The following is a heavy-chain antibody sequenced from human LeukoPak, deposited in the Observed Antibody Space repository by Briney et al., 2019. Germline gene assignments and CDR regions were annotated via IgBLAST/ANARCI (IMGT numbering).Heavy chain of an antibody. CDR3: ARLISAAGYKWFDP. D-gene: IGHD6-13*01. J-gene: IGHJ5*02. V-gene: IGHV5-51*01. Sequence: GESLKISCEGSGYTFTASWIGWVRQMPGKGLEWMGIIYPGDSDTRYSPSFQGQVTISADKSINTAYLQWSSLESSDTATYHCARLISAAGYKWFDPWGQGTLVTVSS. CDR1: GYTFTASW. CDR2: IYPGDSDT.